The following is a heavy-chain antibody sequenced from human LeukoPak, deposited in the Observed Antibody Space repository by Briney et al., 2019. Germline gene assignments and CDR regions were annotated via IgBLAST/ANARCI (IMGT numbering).Heavy chain of an antibody. CDR3: ARVVEPHDRSGYYYRDAFDI. J-gene: IGHJ3*02. D-gene: IGHD3-22*01. CDR1: GFTFSSYW. CDR2: IKQDGGDK. V-gene: IGHV3-7*01. Sequence: PGGSLRLSCAASGFTFSSYWMSWVRQAPGKGLEWVANIKQDGGDKYYVDSVKGRFTISRDNAKNSLYLQMNSLRAEDTAVYYCARVVEPHDRSGYYYRDAFDIWGQGTMVTVSS.